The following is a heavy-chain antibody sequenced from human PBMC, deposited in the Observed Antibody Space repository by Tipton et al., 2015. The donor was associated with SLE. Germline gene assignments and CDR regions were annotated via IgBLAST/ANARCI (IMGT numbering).Heavy chain of an antibody. CDR1: GGSISSHY. CDR2: IYTSGST. CDR3: ARGYSSFDY. D-gene: IGHD5-18*01. Sequence: TLSLTCTVSGGSISSHYWSWIRQPPGKGLEWIGYIYTSGSTNYNPSLKSRVTISVDKSKNQFSLKLSSVTAADTAVYYCARGYSSFDYWGQGTLVTVSS. J-gene: IGHJ4*02. V-gene: IGHV4-4*09.